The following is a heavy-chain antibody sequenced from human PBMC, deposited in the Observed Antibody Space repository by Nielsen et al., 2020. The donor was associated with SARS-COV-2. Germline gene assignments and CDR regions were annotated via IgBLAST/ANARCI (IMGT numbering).Heavy chain of an antibody. Sequence: GESLKISCAASGFPFSSYGMHWVRQAPGKGLEWVAVIWYDGSNKYYADSVKGRFTISRDNSKNTLYLQMNSLRAEDTAVYYCAREMSGVAGPDYWGQGTLVTVSS. V-gene: IGHV3-33*08. D-gene: IGHD6-19*01. CDR2: IWYDGSNK. J-gene: IGHJ4*02. CDR3: AREMSGVAGPDY. CDR1: GFPFSSYG.